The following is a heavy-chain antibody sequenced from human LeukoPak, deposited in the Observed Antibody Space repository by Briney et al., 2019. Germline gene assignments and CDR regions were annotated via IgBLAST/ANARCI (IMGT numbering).Heavy chain of an antibody. Sequence: GGFLRLSCEVSGFPFNSYAMNWVRQAPGQGLEWVSGIDNSGYATYHADSVKGRFTISRDNAKDTLYMQMNGLRVEDTAVYYCARVSIRTQNFDYWGQGTRVTVSS. D-gene: IGHD2-21*01. CDR3: ARVSIRTQNFDY. J-gene: IGHJ4*02. CDR2: IDNSGYAT. CDR1: GFPFNSYA. V-gene: IGHV3-23*01.